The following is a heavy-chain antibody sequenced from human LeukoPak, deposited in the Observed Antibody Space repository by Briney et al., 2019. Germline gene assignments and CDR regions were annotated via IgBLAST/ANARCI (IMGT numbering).Heavy chain of an antibody. CDR3: ATPYSGYGLYYMDV. CDR2: ISSSSSTI. Sequence: GGSLRLSCAASGFTFSSYSMNWVRQAPGKGLEWVSYISSSSSTIYYADSVKGRFTISRDNAKNSLYLQMNSLRAEDTAVYYCATPYSGYGLYYMDVWGKGTTVTVSS. CDR1: GFTFSSYS. J-gene: IGHJ6*03. V-gene: IGHV3-48*01. D-gene: IGHD5-12*01.